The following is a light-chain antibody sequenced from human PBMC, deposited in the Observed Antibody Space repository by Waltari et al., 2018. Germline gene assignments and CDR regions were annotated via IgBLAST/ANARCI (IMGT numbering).Light chain of an antibody. CDR3: QQYVNSPPLT. J-gene: IGKJ4*01. CDR1: QPVTYSY. CDR2: GAS. V-gene: IGKV3-20*01. Sequence: ENVLTQFPGTLSLSPGERATLSCRASQPVTYSYLAWYQQKPGQPPRLLIYGASSRATGIPDRFSGSGSGTDFTFTISNLEPEDFAVYYCQQYVNSPPLTFGGGTRVEIK.